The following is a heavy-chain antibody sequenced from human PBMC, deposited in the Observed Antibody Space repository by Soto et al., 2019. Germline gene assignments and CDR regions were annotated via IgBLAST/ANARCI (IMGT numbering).Heavy chain of an antibody. CDR3: ARANYDFWSGYYGRINYFDY. CDR1: GFTFSDYY. Sequence: QVQLVESGGGLVKPGGSLRLSCAASGFTFSDYYMSWIRQAPGKGLEWVSYISSSGSTIYYADSVKGRFTISRDNAKNSLYLQMNSLRAEDTAVYYCARANYDFWSGYYGRINYFDYWGQGTLVTVSS. J-gene: IGHJ4*02. D-gene: IGHD3-3*01. CDR2: ISSSGSTI. V-gene: IGHV3-11*01.